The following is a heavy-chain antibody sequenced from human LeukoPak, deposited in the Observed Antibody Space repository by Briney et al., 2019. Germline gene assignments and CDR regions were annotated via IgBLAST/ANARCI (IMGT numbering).Heavy chain of an antibody. D-gene: IGHD5-18*01. CDR1: GGTFSSYA. CDR3: ARVLRVDTARVEEYYFDY. Sequence: SVKVSCKASGGTFSSYAISWVRQAPGQGLEWMGGIIPIFGTANYAQKFQGRVTITADESTSTAYMELSSLRSEDTAVYYCARVLRVDTARVEEYYFDYWGQGTLATVSS. J-gene: IGHJ4*02. V-gene: IGHV1-69*13. CDR2: IIPIFGTA.